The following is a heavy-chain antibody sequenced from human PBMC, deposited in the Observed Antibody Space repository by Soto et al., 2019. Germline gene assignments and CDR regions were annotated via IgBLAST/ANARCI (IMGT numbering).Heavy chain of an antibody. CDR3: ARGYCSGGSCYRNRGFDY. D-gene: IGHD2-15*01. J-gene: IGHJ4*02. Sequence: SVKVSCKASGGTFSSYTISWVRQAPGQGLEWMGRIIPILGIANYAQKFQGRVTITADKSTSTAYMELSSLSSEDTAVYYCARGYCSGGSCYRNRGFDYWGQGTLVTVSS. V-gene: IGHV1-69*02. CDR2: IIPILGIA. CDR1: GGTFSSYT.